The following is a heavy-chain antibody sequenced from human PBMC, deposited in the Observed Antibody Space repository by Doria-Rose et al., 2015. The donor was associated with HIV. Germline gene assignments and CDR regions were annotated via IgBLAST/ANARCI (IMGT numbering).Heavy chain of an antibody. D-gene: IGHD3-16*01. J-gene: IGHJ4*02. V-gene: IGHV4-34*01. CDR1: GFY. CDR2: LHPSGGT. CDR3: VRGWGRWFNN. Sequence: GFYWSLVRQPPGKGLECIGELHPSGGTNYNTSLKSRVTISVDTSKNQFSLKLTSVTAADTAVYYGVRGWGRWFNNWGQGTLVTVSS.